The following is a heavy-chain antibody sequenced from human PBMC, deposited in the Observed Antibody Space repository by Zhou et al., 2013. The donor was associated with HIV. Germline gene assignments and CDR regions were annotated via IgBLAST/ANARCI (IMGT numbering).Heavy chain of an antibody. Sequence: QVQLVQSGAEVKKPGASVKVSCKASGYTFTGYYMHWVRQAPGQGLEWMGWINPNSGGTNYAQKFQGRVTMTRDTSISTAYMELSRLRSDDTAVYYCARRATVTTIGYYYYMDVWGKGTTVTVSS. V-gene: IGHV1-2*02. CDR3: ARRATVTTIGYYYYMDV. CDR2: INPNSGGT. J-gene: IGHJ6*03. CDR1: GYTFTGYY. D-gene: IGHD4-4*01.